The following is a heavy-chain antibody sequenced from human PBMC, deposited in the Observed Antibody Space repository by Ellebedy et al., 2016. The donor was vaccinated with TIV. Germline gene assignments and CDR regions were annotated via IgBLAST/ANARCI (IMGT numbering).Heavy chain of an antibody. CDR2: ISSSSSYI. J-gene: IGHJ2*01. D-gene: IGHD3-9*01. V-gene: IGHV3-21*01. CDR1: GFTFSSYS. CDR3: ARDRSITIFGPGPWYFDL. Sequence: PGGSLRLSCAASGFTFSSYSMNWVRQAPGKGLEWVSSISSSSSYIYYADSVKGRFTISRDNAKNSLYLQMNSLRAEDTAVYYCARDRSITIFGPGPWYFDLWGRGTLVTVSS.